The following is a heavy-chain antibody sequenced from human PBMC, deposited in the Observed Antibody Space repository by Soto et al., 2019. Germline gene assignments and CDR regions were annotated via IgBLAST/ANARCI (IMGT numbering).Heavy chain of an antibody. J-gene: IGHJ5*02. V-gene: IGHV5-51*01. D-gene: IGHD6-25*01. CDR3: ARRGEAAEWFDP. CDR1: GYSFSNYW. CDR2: IYPGDSDT. Sequence: GESLKISCEGSGYSFSNYWIAWVRQRPGKGLEWMGIIYPGDSDTRYNPSFQGQVTISAAKSISTAYLQWNSLKASDSGIYYCARRGEAAEWFDPWGQGNLVTVSS.